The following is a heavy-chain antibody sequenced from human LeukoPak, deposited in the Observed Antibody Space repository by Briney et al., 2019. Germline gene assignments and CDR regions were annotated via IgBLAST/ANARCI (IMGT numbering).Heavy chain of an antibody. V-gene: IGHV3-15*01. CDR3: TSITMVGGVMTATRWFDP. CDR1: GFTFSNAW. Sequence: GGSLRLSCAASGFTFSNAWMSWVRQAPGKGLEWVGRIKSKTDGGTTDYAAPVKGRFTISRDDSKNTLYLQMNSLKTEDTAVYYCTSITMVGGVMTATRWFDPWGQGTLVTVSS. D-gene: IGHD3-10*01. CDR2: IKSKTDGGTT. J-gene: IGHJ5*02.